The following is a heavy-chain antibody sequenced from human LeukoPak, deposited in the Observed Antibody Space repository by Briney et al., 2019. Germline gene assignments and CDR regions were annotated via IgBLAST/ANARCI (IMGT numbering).Heavy chain of an antibody. D-gene: IGHD1-26*01. CDR1: GYTFTGYY. V-gene: IGHV1-18*04. CDR3: ASGSYHYFDY. CDR2: ISAYNGNT. J-gene: IGHJ4*02. Sequence: ASVKVSCTASGYTFTGYYMHWVRQAPGQGLEWMGWISAYNGNTNYAQKLQGRVTMTTDTSTSTAYMELRSLRSDDTAVYYCASGSYHYFDYWGQGTLVTVSS.